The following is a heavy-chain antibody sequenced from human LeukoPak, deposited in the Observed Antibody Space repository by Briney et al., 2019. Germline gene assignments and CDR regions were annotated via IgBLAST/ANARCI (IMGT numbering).Heavy chain of an antibody. V-gene: IGHV4-38-2*01. J-gene: IGHJ3*02. Sequence: PSETLSLTCAVSGYSISSGYYWGWIRQPPGKGLEWIGSIYHSGSTYYNPSLKSRVTISVDTSKNQFSLKLSSVTAADTAVYYCARGGYDILTGYYAFDIWGQGTMVTVSS. CDR1: GYSISSGYY. D-gene: IGHD3-9*01. CDR2: IYHSGST. CDR3: ARGGYDILTGYYAFDI.